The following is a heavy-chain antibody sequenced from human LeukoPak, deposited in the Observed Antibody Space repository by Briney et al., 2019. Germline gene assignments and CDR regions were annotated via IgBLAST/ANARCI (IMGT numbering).Heavy chain of an antibody. V-gene: IGHV1-69*06. D-gene: IGHD5-18*01. CDR1: GGTFSSYA. CDR2: IIPIFGTA. J-gene: IGHJ5*02. CDR3: ASSKLGYSYGPGSNWFDP. Sequence: SVKVSCKTSGGTFSSYAISWVRQAPGQGLEWMGGIIPIFGTANYAQKFQGRVTITADKSTSTAYMELSSLRSEDTAVYYCASSKLGYSYGPGSNWFDPWGQGTLVTVSS.